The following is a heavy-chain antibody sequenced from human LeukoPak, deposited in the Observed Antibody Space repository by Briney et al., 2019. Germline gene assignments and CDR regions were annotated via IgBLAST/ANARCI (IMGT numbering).Heavy chain of an antibody. CDR1: GGSISSDDYY. Sequence: PQTLSLTCTVSGGSISSDDYYWSWIRQPPGKGLEWIGYISYTGSTYDTPSLRSRVTISIDTSKKQFSLNLRSVTAADTAVYYCARDLVSGPSRGLDVWGQGTTVTVSS. CDR3: ARDLVSGPSRGLDV. J-gene: IGHJ6*02. CDR2: ISYTGST. D-gene: IGHD2-15*01. V-gene: IGHV4-30-4*01.